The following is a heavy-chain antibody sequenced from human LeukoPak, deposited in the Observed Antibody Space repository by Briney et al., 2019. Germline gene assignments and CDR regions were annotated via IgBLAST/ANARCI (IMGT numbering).Heavy chain of an antibody. D-gene: IGHD1-26*01. J-gene: IGHJ4*02. CDR1: GFTFSSYC. CDR3: ARDKYSGSYHLFDY. CDR2: INSDGSST. Sequence: GGSLRLSCAASGFTFSSYCMHWVRQAPGKGLVWVSRINSDGSSTSYADSVKGRFTISRDNAKNTLYLQMNSLRAEDTAVYYCARDKYSGSYHLFDYWGQGTLVTVSS. V-gene: IGHV3-74*01.